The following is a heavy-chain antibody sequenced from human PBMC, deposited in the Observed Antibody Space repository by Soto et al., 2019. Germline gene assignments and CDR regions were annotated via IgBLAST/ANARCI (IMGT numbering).Heavy chain of an antibody. D-gene: IGHD3-3*01. J-gene: IGHJ4*02. CDR3: AAGAIFGVVPLDY. V-gene: IGHV4-30-2*01. Sequence: QLQLQESGSGLVKPSQTLSLTCAVSGGSISSGGYSWSWIRQPPGKGLEWIGYIYHSGSTYYNPSIXXRXTISVDRSKNQFSLKLSSVTAADTAVYYCAAGAIFGVVPLDYWGQGTLVTVSS. CDR2: IYHSGST. CDR1: GGSISSGGYS.